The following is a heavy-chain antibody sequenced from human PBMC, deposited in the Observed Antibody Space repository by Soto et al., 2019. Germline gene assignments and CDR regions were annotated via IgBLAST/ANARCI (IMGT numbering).Heavy chain of an antibody. CDR1: GDSVSSNTAS. Sequence: PSQTLSLTCAISGDSVSSNTASWNWIRQSPSRGLEWLGRTYFRSNWYNDYAVSVKSRIIINPDTSKNQFSLQLKSVTPEDTAVYYCVRDRYSSSGWFDPWGQGTPVTVSS. CDR2: TYFRSNWYN. CDR3: VRDRYSSSGWFDP. V-gene: IGHV6-1*01. J-gene: IGHJ5*02. D-gene: IGHD3-10*01.